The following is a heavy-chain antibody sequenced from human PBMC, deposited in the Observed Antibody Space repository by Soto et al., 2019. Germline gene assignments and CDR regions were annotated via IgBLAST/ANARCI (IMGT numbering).Heavy chain of an antibody. V-gene: IGHV1-46*01. Sequence: ASVNVSCKASGYTFTSYYMHWVRQAPGQGLEWMGIINPSGGSTSYAQKFQGRVTMTRDTSTSTVYMELSSLRSEDTAVYYCARDLQWGYYDSSGYSVGAGAFDIWGQGTMVTVSS. CDR3: ARDLQWGYYDSSGYSVGAGAFDI. J-gene: IGHJ3*02. D-gene: IGHD3-22*01. CDR1: GYTFTSYY. CDR2: INPSGGST.